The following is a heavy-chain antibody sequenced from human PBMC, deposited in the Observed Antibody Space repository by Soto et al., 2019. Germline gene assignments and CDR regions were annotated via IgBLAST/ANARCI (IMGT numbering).Heavy chain of an antibody. Sequence: EVQLVESGGGLVQPGRSLRLSCAASGFTFDDYAMHWVRQAPGKGLEWVSGISWNSDNIVYADSVKGRFTISRDNAKNSLYLQMNSLRAEDTALYYCAKDPYSNYGDAFGIWGQGTMVTVSS. D-gene: IGHD4-4*01. CDR1: GFTFDDYA. J-gene: IGHJ3*02. CDR3: AKDPYSNYGDAFGI. V-gene: IGHV3-9*01. CDR2: ISWNSDNI.